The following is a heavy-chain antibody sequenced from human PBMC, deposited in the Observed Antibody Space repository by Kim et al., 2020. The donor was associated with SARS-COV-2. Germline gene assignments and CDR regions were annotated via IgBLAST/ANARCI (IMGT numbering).Heavy chain of an antibody. D-gene: IGHD2-15*01. Sequence: NPSLRRRVTTSVDTSKNQFSLKLSSVTAADTAVYYCARDSGGSLYYFDYWGQGTLVTVSS. CDR3: ARDSGGSLYYFDY. J-gene: IGHJ4*02. V-gene: IGHV4-4*07.